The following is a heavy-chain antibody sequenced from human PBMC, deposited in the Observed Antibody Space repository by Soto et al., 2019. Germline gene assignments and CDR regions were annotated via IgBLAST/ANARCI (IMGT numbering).Heavy chain of an antibody. CDR1: GYTFTGYY. Sequence: ASVKVSCKASGYTFTGYYMHWVRQAPGQGLEWMGWINPNSGGTNYAQKFQGRVTMTRDTSISTAYMELSRLRSDDTAVYYCARDRDIVATIGYYYYGMDVWGQGTTVPVSS. J-gene: IGHJ6*02. V-gene: IGHV1-2*02. CDR3: ARDRDIVATIGYYYYGMDV. CDR2: INPNSGGT. D-gene: IGHD5-12*01.